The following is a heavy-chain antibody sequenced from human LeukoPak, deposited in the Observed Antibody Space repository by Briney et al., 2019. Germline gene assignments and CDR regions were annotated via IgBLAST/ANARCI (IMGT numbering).Heavy chain of an antibody. CDR3: ARLGYCSGGSCYRAFDI. CDR2: ISYDGSNK. J-gene: IGHJ3*02. D-gene: IGHD2-15*01. CDR1: GFTFSSYA. V-gene: IGHV3-30*04. Sequence: AQSMTLSCPASGFTFSSYAMHWVRQAPGKGLELVAVISYDGSNKYYAGSVKGRFTISRDNSKNTLYLQMNSLRAEDTAVYYCARLGYCSGGSCYRAFDIWGQGTMVTVSS.